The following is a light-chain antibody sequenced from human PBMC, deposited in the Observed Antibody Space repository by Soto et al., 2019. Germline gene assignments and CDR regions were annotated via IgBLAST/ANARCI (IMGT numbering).Light chain of an antibody. CDR2: EVS. CDR3: SSYKTGSTVV. Sequence: QSTLTQPASVSGSPGQSITISCTGTSSDIGYYNYVSWYQQYPGKAPKLIIYEVSNRPSGVSNRFSGSKCANTASLTISGLQAEDEADYHCSSYKTGSTVVFGTGTKLTVL. V-gene: IGLV2-14*01. J-gene: IGLJ1*01. CDR1: SSDIGYYNY.